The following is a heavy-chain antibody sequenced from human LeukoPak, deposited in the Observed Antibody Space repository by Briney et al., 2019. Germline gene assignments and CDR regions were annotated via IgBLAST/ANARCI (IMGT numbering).Heavy chain of an antibody. J-gene: IGHJ4*02. CDR1: GFASRGYA. CDR2: IGTSGGDT. CDR3: AKRNYYFDY. V-gene: IGHV3-23*01. Sequence: GRTPRLSCAVSGFASRGYAMSWVPKAPGRGLEWVSTIGTSGGDTYYTDSVKGRFTISRDNSKNPLYLQKNYLTAEDTAVYYCAKRNYYFDYWGQGTLVTVSS.